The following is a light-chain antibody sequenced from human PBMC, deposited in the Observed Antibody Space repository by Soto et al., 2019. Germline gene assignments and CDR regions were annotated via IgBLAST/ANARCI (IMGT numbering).Light chain of an antibody. J-gene: IGKJ1*01. CDR2: GAS. Sequence: TLSLSPGERATLSCRASQSVTSNYLAWYQQKPAQAPRLLMFGASIRDTGIPDRFSGSGSGTDFTLTISRLEPEDFAVYYCHQYGSSPGTFGQGTKVDIK. CDR3: HQYGSSPGT. CDR1: QSVTSNY. V-gene: IGKV3-20*01.